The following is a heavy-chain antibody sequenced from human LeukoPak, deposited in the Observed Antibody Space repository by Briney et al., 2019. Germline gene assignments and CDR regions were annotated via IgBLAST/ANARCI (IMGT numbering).Heavy chain of an antibody. V-gene: IGHV3-30*02. CDR3: AKGYDSSGYYLDQ. Sequence: GGSLRLSCAASGFSFSSYDMHWVRQAPGKGLEWVAYMRSDGSTKYYADSVKGRFTISRDNSKNTLYLQMNSLRPDDTAVYYCAKGYDSSGYYLDQWGQGTLVTVSP. D-gene: IGHD3-22*01. J-gene: IGHJ4*02. CDR2: MRSDGSTK. CDR1: GFSFSSYD.